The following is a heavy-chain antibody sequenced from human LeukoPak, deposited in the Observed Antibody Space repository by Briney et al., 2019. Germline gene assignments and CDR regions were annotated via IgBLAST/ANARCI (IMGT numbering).Heavy chain of an antibody. CDR3: AKSQSLLSLGGPFDS. J-gene: IGHJ4*02. Sequence: GGSLRLSCATSGFIFSSYGMSWVRQAPGKGLEWVSGISGRGGATYSADSVKGRLTISRDNSKNTLYLHMNSLRAEDTAVYYCAKSQSLLSLGGPFDSWGQGTLVTVSS. CDR2: ISGRGGAT. D-gene: IGHD3-16*01. CDR1: GFIFSSYG. V-gene: IGHV3-23*01.